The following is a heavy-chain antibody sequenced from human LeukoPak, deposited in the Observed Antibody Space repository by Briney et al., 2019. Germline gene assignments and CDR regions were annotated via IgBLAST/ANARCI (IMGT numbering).Heavy chain of an antibody. V-gene: IGHV3-23*01. CDR3: AKADYDILGFDY. D-gene: IGHD3-9*01. J-gene: IGHJ4*02. CDR2: ISGSGGST. CDR1: GFTFCSYA. Sequence: PGGSLRLSCADSGFTFCSYAMSSVCQAPGGGLEWGSGISGSGGSTDYADSVMGRFTISRDNSMNTLYLQMNSLRAEDTDVYYCAKADYDILGFDYWGQGTLVTVSS.